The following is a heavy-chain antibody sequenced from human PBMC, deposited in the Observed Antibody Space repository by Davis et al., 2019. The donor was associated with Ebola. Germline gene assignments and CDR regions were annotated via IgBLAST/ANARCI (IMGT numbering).Heavy chain of an antibody. CDR3: ARGPTDPSGG. CDR2: IIPIFGTT. CDR1: GGTFNSYA. D-gene: IGHD3-16*01. J-gene: IGHJ4*02. Sequence: SVKVSCKASGGTFNSYAISWVRQAPGQGLEWMGGIIPIFGTTNYAQKFQDRVAIIADESTSTAYMELSSLGAEDTAVYYCARGPTDPSGGWGQGTLVTVSS. V-gene: IGHV1-69*13.